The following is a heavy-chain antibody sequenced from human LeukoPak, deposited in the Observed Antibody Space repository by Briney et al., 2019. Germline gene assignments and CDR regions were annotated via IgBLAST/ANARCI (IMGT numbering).Heavy chain of an antibody. D-gene: IGHD3-10*01. CDR1: GLTVSSNY. CDR2: IYSGGTT. J-gene: IGHJ1*01. Sequence: GGSLRLSCVVSGLTVSSNYMSWVRQAPGKGLEWVSVIYSGGTTNYADSVKGRFLVYRDNSKNTLYLQMNSLRAEDTAVYYCARYGSGSYYKHWGQGTLVTVSS. CDR3: ARYGSGSYYKH. V-gene: IGHV3-66*01.